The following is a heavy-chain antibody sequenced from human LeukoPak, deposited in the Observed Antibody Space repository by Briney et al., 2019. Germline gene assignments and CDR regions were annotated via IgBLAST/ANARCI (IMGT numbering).Heavy chain of an antibody. Sequence: RGSLRLSCAASGFSVSSNYLSWVRQAPGKGPEWVSVLYGTGKTYYADSVKGRFTISRDNSKNTLYLQMNSLRAEDTAVYYCARGERLTDNWFDPWGQGTLVTVSS. CDR1: GFSVSSNY. D-gene: IGHD7-27*01. J-gene: IGHJ5*02. CDR3: ARGERLTDNWFDP. CDR2: LYGTGKT. V-gene: IGHV3-66*01.